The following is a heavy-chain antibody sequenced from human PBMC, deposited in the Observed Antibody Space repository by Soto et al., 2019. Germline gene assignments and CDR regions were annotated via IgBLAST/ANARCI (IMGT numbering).Heavy chain of an antibody. J-gene: IGHJ2*01. CDR3: ARGLVVVSATYWYFDL. CDR2: MNPNSGKA. V-gene: IGHV1-8*01. Sequence: QVQLVQSGAEVKKPGASVKVSCKASGYTFTSYDINWLRQAAGQGLEWIGWMNPNSGKAVYAQKLQGRVTMAGNASISTAYMELSSLRSDDTAVYFCARGLVVVSATYWYFDLWGRGTLATVSS. D-gene: IGHD2-15*01. CDR1: GYTFTSYD.